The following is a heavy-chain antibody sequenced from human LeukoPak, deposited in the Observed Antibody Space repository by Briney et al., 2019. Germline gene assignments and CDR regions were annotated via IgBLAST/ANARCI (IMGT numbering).Heavy chain of an antibody. J-gene: IGHJ5*02. CDR2: IKQDGSEK. CDR3: ATENAYYDFWSGYYRNLNWFDP. V-gene: IGHV3-7*01. D-gene: IGHD3-3*01. CDR1: GFTFSSYW. Sequence: PGGSLRLSCAASGFTFSSYWMSWVRQAPGKGLEGVANIKQDGSEKYYVDSVKGRFTIYRDNAKNSLYMQMNSLRAEDTAVHYCATENAYYDFWSGYYRNLNWFDPWGQGTLVTVSS.